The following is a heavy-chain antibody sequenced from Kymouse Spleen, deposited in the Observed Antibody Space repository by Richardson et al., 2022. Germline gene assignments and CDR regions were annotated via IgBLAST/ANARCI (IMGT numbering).Heavy chain of an antibody. CDR2: IWYDGSNK. CDR1: GFTFSSYG. J-gene: IGHJ1*01. V-gene: IGHV3-33*01. CDR3: ARDEPSVAGTHVGWFQH. Sequence: QVQLVESGGGVVQPGRSLRLSCAASGFTFSSYGMHWVRQAPGKGLEWVAVIWYDGSNKYYADSVKGRFTISRDNSKNTLYLQMNSLRAEDTAVYYCARDEPSVAGTHVGWFQHWGQGTLVTVSS. D-gene: IGHD1-7*01,IGHD6-19*01.